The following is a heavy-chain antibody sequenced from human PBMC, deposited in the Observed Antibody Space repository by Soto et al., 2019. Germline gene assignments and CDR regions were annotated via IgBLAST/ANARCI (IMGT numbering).Heavy chain of an antibody. CDR3: ARGASNRLHDY. V-gene: IGHV1-18*01. D-gene: IGHD4-4*01. J-gene: IGHJ4*01. CDR1: GYTFTSYG. CDR2: ISAYNGNT. Sequence: QVQLVQSGAEVKKPGASVKVSCKASGYTFTSYGISWVRQAPGQGLEWMGWISAYNGNTNYAQKPQGRITIATDPTKSPAHMELRGLRTARPGVYFRARGASNRLHDYWGQGTLVTVSS.